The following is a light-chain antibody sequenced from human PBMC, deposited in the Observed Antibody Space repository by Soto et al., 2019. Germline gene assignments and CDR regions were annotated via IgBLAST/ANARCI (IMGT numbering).Light chain of an antibody. V-gene: IGKV3-20*01. CDR1: QSVSSSY. J-gene: IGKJ2*01. CDR3: QQYGSLPKT. Sequence: EIVLTQSPGTLSLSPGERATLSCRASQSVSSSYLAWYQRKPGQAPRLLIYGASSRATGIPDRFSGSGSGTDFTLTIRRLEPEDFAVYYCQQYGSLPKTFGQGTRLEIK. CDR2: GAS.